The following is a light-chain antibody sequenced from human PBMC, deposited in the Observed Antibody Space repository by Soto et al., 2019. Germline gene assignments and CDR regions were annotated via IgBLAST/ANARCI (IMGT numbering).Light chain of an antibody. CDR3: MQALQIPWT. CDR2: LGS. CDR1: QSLLHRNGNNY. J-gene: IGKJ1*01. Sequence: EIVMTQSPLSLPVTPGEPASISCRSSQSLLHRNGNNYFNWYLQKPGQSPQLLIYLGSERASGVPDRFSGSGSGTDFTLKISRVEAEDVGVYYCMQALQIPWTFGQGTRVEAK. V-gene: IGKV2-28*01.